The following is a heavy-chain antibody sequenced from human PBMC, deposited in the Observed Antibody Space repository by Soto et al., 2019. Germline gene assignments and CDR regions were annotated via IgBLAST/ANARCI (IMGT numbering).Heavy chain of an antibody. CDR2: IFHGGRT. Sequence: QVQLQESGPGLVRPSETLSLTCSVSGASISSDYWSWVRQSPGKGLEWIGYIFHGGRTTYNPSLKSRVTISVDKSKNQFSLNLTSVTASDTAVYFCARVPTQGWFDPWGQGTLVTVSS. CDR1: GASISSDY. J-gene: IGHJ5*02. V-gene: IGHV4-59*01. CDR3: ARVPTQGWFDP.